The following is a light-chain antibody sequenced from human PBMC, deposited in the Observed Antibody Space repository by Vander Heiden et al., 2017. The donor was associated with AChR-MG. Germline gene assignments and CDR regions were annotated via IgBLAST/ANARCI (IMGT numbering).Light chain of an antibody. CDR3: RQQNTHPNT. CDR1: QGIRSD. J-gene: IGKJ2*01. V-gene: IGKV1-17*01. Sequence: DTQMTQSPSSLSASVGDRVTITCRASQGIRSDLGWYQQKPGQAPKRLIYDASNLQSGVPSRFSGSGFGTEFTLTISSLQPEDFATYYCRQQNTHPNTFGQGTKLEIK. CDR2: DAS.